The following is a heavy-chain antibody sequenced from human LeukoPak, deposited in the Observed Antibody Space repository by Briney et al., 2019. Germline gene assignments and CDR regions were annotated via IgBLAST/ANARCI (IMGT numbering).Heavy chain of an antibody. CDR1: GVSFSNYY. J-gene: IGHJ6*03. CDR2: INDSGRT. CDR3: ARRWNYGMYYYIDV. D-gene: IGHD1-7*01. Sequence: PSETLSLTCAVYGVSFSNYYWICMRQPPGKGLECIAEINDSGRTKYNPSLMSRVTISVHTSKNQFPLKLSSVTAADTAVYYCARRWNYGMYYYIDVWGKGATVSVYS. V-gene: IGHV4-34*01.